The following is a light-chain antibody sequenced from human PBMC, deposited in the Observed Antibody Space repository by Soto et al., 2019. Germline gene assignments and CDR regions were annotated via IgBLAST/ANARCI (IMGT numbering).Light chain of an antibody. CDR1: QSISSW. J-gene: IGKJ3*01. V-gene: IGKV1-5*03. CDR3: QQYNSYSLFT. CDR2: KAS. Sequence: DIQMTQSPSTLSASVEDRVTITCRASQSISSWLAWYQQKPGKAPKLLIYKASSLESGVPSRFSGSGSGTEFTLTISSLQPDDFATYYCQQYNSYSLFTFGPGTQVDIK.